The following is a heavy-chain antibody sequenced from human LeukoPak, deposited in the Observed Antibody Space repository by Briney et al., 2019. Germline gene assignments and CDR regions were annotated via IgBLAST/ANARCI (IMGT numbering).Heavy chain of an antibody. CDR1: GGTFSSYA. Sequence: SVKVSCKASGGTFSSYAISWVRQAPGQGLEWMGGIIPIFGTANYAQKFQGRVTITADESTSTAYMELSSLRSEDTAVYYCARLWYYGSGSYPPSPGIDYWGQGTLVTVSS. D-gene: IGHD3-10*01. J-gene: IGHJ4*02. CDR2: IIPIFGTA. V-gene: IGHV1-69*13. CDR3: ARLWYYGSGSYPPSPGIDY.